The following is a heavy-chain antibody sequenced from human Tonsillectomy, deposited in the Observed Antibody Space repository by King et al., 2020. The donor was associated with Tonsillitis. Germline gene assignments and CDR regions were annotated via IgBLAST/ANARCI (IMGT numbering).Heavy chain of an antibody. CDR2: ISWNSGTI. V-gene: IGHV3-9*01. Sequence: VQLVESGGGLVQPGRSLRLSCAASGFTFDDYAMHWIRQPPGKGLEWVSGISWNSGTIGYADSVKGRFTISRDNAKKSLYLQMNSLRPEVTALYYCVKQVLFCSNGVCIPNGVFDVWGQGALVSVSS. D-gene: IGHD2-8*01. J-gene: IGHJ4*02. CDR1: GFTFDDYA. CDR3: VKQVLFCSNGVCIPNGVFDV.